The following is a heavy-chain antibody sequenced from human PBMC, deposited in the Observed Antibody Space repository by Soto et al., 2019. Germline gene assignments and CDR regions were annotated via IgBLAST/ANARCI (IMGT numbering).Heavy chain of an antibody. D-gene: IGHD7-27*01. Sequence: PSETLSLTCTVSSGSISTYYWSWTRQPPGKGLEWIGYIYYTGSTNYNPSLKTRVAISMSASNIQFSLNLSSVTSADTVVDYCVGAPNLPYFDVCGLGTLVTVSS. V-gene: IGHV4-59*01. CDR1: SGSISTYY. J-gene: IGHJ4*02. CDR2: IYYTGST. CDR3: VGAPNLPYFDV.